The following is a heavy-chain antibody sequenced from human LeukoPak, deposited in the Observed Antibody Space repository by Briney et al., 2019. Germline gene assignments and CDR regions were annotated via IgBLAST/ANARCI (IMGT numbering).Heavy chain of an antibody. J-gene: IGHJ4*02. CDR2: ISYDVSDK. Sequence: GGSLRLSGAASGFTFANYAMHWVRQVPGKGLEWVAVISYDVSDKYYADSVKGRFTTSRDNSRDTVYLQMDSLRPEDTAIYYCAKASYGGHNDFGIDSWGQGTLVSVSS. V-gene: IGHV3-30-3*01. CDR1: GFTFANYA. CDR3: AKASYGGHNDFGIDS. D-gene: IGHD4-17*01.